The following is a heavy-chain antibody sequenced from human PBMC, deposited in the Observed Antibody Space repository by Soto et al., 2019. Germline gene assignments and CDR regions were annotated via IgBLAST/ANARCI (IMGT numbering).Heavy chain of an antibody. Sequence: QVQLVESGGGVVQPGTSLRLSCSASGFTFSRYVMHWVRQAPGKGLDWVTLISYEGTNKKYAESVKGRFTISRDNSKKSVCLQMNSLSAAETVEYYSAGAQQWLADTLVYWGQGRLVAVS. CDR1: GFTFSRYV. CDR3: AGAQQWLADTLVY. CDR2: ISYEGTNK. D-gene: IGHD6-19*01. J-gene: IGHJ4*02. V-gene: IGHV3-30-3*01.